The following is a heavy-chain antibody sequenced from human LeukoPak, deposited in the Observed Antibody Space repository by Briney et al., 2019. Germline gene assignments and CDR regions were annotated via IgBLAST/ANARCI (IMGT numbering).Heavy chain of an antibody. J-gene: IGHJ3*02. V-gene: IGHV4-59*01. Sequence: PSETLSLTCTVSGGSISSYYWSWIRQPPGKGLEWIGYIYYSGSTNYNPSLKSQVTISVDTSKNQFSLKLSSVTAADTAVYYCARGALTVTRDAFDIWGQGTMVTVSS. CDR2: IYYSGST. CDR3: ARGALTVTRDAFDI. CDR1: GGSISSYY. D-gene: IGHD4-17*01.